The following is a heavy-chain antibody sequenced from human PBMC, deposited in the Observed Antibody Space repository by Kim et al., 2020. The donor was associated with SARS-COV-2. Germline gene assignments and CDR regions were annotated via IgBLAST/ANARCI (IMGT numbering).Heavy chain of an antibody. D-gene: IGHD6-13*01. CDR2: IYYSGST. CDR3: ARTREYSSSWYYYYGMDV. CDR1: GGSISSYY. J-gene: IGHJ6*01. Sequence: SETLSLTCTVSGGSISSYYWSWIRQPPGKGLEWIGYIYYSGSTNYNPSLKRRVTISVDTSNNQFSLKLSSVTAADTAAYYCARTREYSSSWYYYYGMDV. V-gene: IGHV4-59*08.